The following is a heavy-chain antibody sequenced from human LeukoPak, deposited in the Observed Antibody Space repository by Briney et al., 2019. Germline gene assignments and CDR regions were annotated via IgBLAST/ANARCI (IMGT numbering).Heavy chain of an antibody. V-gene: IGHV3-23*01. CDR2: IGGSDDDI. J-gene: IGHJ5*01. CDR3: AKGRGYCSGGSCYSGFDS. CDR1: GFAFGNYA. D-gene: IGHD2-15*01. Sequence: GGSLSLSGAAPGFAFGNYALNWVRQAPGKEREWVSGIGGSDDDIYYADSVKGRFTISRDNSKNTLYLQMNSLRAEDTAVYYCAKGRGYCSGGSCYSGFDSWGQGTLVTVSS.